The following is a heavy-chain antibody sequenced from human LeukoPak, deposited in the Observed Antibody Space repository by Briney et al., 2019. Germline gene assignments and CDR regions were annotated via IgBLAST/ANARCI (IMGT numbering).Heavy chain of an antibody. CDR3: ARFIAVAGNIIDP. V-gene: IGHV5-51*01. D-gene: IGHD6-13*01. CDR1: GYSFTSYW. Sequence: GESLKISCKGSGYSFTSYWIGWVRQMPGKGLGWVGIIYPSDSDTRYSPSFQGQVTISADKSISTAYLQWSSLKASDTAMYYCARFIAVAGNIIDPWGQGTLVTVSS. J-gene: IGHJ5*02. CDR2: IYPSDSDT.